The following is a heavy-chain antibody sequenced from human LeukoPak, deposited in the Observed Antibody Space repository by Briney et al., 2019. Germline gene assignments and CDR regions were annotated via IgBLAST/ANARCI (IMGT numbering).Heavy chain of an antibody. Sequence: PSETLSLTCTVSGGSISSSSYYWGWIRQPPGKGLEWIGSIYYSGSTYYNPSLKSRVTISVDTSKNQFSLKLSSVTAADTAVYYCARDFIVVVPAAIQGPSYYMDVWGKGTTVTVSS. CDR3: ARDFIVVVPAAIQGPSYYMDV. J-gene: IGHJ6*03. D-gene: IGHD2-2*01. CDR2: IYYSGST. V-gene: IGHV4-39*07. CDR1: GGSISSSSYY.